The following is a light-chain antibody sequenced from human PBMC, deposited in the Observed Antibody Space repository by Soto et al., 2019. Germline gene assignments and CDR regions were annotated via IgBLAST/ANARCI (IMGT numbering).Light chain of an antibody. CDR3: QQYSAYPWT. CDR2: DAS. J-gene: IGKJ1*01. CDR1: QSINNW. V-gene: IGKV1-5*01. Sequence: DIQMTQSPSNLSASVGDRVTITCRASQSINNWLAWHQQKPGKAPKVLIYDASNVESGVPSRFGGFGSGTEFTLTITNLQPDDFATYYCQQYSAYPWTFGQGTKVDIK.